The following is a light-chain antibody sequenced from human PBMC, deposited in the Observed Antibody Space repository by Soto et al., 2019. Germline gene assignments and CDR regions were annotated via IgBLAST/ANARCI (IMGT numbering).Light chain of an antibody. Sequence: DIQMTQSPSTLSASVGDRVTITCRASQSISSWLAWYQQKPGKAPKFLIYEASSLERGVPSRFSGSGSGTEFSLTISSLQPDDFETYYCLQFYSYPYSFGQGTKLEI. J-gene: IGKJ2*01. CDR2: EAS. CDR1: QSISSW. CDR3: LQFYSYPYS. V-gene: IGKV1-5*03.